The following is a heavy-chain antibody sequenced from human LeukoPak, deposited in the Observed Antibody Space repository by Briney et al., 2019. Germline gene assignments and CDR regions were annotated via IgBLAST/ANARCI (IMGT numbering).Heavy chain of an antibody. CDR2: INPNSGGT. CDR3: ARGANRAVAGTALY. Sequence: GASVKVSCKASGYTFTGYYMHWVRQAPGQGLEWMGWINPNSGGTNYAQKFQGRVTMTRDTSISTAYMELSRQRSDDTAVYYCARGANRAVAGTALYWGQGTLVTVSS. D-gene: IGHD6-19*01. CDR1: GYTFTGYY. J-gene: IGHJ4*02. V-gene: IGHV1-2*02.